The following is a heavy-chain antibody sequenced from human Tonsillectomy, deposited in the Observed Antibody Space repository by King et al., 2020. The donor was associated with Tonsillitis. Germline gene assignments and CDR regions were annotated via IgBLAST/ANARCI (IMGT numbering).Heavy chain of an antibody. J-gene: IGHJ4*02. CDR3: AKEGGAQYCSSASCSADY. Sequence: VQLVESGGGVVQPGRFLRLSCAASGFTFSDCGMHWVRQAPGKGLDWVAAISYDGSDKDYGDSVRGRFTISRDNSRNTLYLQVNSLRADDTAVYYCAKEGGAQYCSSASCSADYWGQGTLVTVSS. D-gene: IGHD2-2*01. CDR1: GFTFSDCG. CDR2: ISYDGSDK. V-gene: IGHV3-30*18.